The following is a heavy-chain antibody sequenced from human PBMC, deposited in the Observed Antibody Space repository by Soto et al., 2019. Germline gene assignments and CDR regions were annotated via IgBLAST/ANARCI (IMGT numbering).Heavy chain of an antibody. Sequence: ASVKVSCKASGCTFTSYGISWVRQAPGQGLEWMGWISAYNGNTNYAQKLQGRVTMTTDTSTSTAYMELRSLRSDDTAVYYCARVIVWVLTGFSDPYGMDVWGQGTTVTVSS. V-gene: IGHV1-18*01. CDR2: ISAYNGNT. J-gene: IGHJ6*02. CDR1: GCTFTSYG. D-gene: IGHD3-9*01. CDR3: ARVIVWVLTGFSDPYGMDV.